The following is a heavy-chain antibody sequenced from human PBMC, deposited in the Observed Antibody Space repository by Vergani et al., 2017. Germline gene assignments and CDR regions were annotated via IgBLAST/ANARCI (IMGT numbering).Heavy chain of an antibody. CDR3: ASAWGDSSGWYRALFPVDGGFDY. CDR2: ISGSGGST. J-gene: IGHJ4*02. CDR1: GFTFSSYA. D-gene: IGHD6-19*01. V-gene: IGHV3-23*01. Sequence: EVQLLESGGGLVQPGGSLRLSCAASGFTFSSYAMSWVRQAPGKGLEWVSAISGSGGSTYYADSVKGRFTISRDNSKNTLYLQMNSLRAEDTAVYYCASAWGDSSGWYRALFPVDGGFDYWGQGTLVTVSS.